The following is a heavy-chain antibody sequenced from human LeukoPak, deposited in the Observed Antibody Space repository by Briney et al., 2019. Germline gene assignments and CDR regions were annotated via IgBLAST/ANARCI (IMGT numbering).Heavy chain of an antibody. J-gene: IGHJ4*02. CDR1: GFTFSSYG. V-gene: IGHV3-23*01. CDR3: ANYYDYVWGSYRRNDY. CDR2: ISGSVGST. D-gene: IGHD3-16*02. Sequence: GGTLRLSCAASGFTFSSYGMSGVRQAPGRGLEWVSAISGSVGSTYYADSVKGRFTISRDNSKNTLYLQMNSLRAEDTAVYYCANYYDYVWGSYRRNDYWGQGTLVTVSS.